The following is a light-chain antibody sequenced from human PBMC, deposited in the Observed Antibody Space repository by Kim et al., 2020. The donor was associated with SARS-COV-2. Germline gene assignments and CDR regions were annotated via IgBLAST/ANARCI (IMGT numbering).Light chain of an antibody. V-gene: IGLV2-14*03. J-gene: IGLJ1*01. Sequence: GQAITISCTGTSSDVGGYNDVSWYQQHPGQAPKLLIYDVDNRPSGISTRFSASTAGHAASLTISGLQAEDEADYYCSSDTGSNTGVFGTGTKVTVL. CDR2: DVD. CDR3: SSDTGSNTGV. CDR1: SSDVGGYND.